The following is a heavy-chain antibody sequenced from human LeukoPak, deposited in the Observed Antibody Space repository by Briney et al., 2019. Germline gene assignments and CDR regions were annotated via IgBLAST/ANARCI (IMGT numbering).Heavy chain of an antibody. J-gene: IGHJ6*02. CDR2: IYYSGST. V-gene: IGHV4-59*08. CDR3: ARHSSDFWSGYYTNYHGVDV. D-gene: IGHD3-3*01. CDR1: GGSISSYY. Sequence: NASETLSLTCTVSGGSISSYYWSWIRQSPGKGLEWIGYIYYSGSTNYNPSLKSRLTISVDTSKNQFSLRLSSVAAADTAVYYCARHSSDFWSGYYTNYHGVDVWGRGTTVTVSS.